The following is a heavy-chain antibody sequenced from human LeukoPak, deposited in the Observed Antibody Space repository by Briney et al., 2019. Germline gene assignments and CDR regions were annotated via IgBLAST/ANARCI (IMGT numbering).Heavy chain of an antibody. CDR1: GFTFSSYS. D-gene: IGHD4-17*01. J-gene: IGHJ3*02. V-gene: IGHV3-21*01. CDR2: ISSSSSYI. Sequence: GGSLRLSCAASGFTFSSYSMNWVRQAPGKGLEWVSSISSSSSYIYYADSVKGRFTISRDNAKNSLYLQMNSLRAEDAAVYYCARDRDYGDYSGAFDIWGQGTMVTVSS. CDR3: ARDRDYGDYSGAFDI.